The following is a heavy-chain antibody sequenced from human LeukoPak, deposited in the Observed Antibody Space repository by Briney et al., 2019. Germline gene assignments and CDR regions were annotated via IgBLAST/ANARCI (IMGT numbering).Heavy chain of an antibody. CDR2: IIPIFGTA. J-gene: IGHJ4*02. Sequence: SVKVSCKASGGTFSSYAISWVRQAPGQGLEWMGGIIPIFGTANYAQNFKGRVTITTDKPTSTAYMELSSLRSEDTAVYYCARDWPEYSSSYFDYWGQGTLVTVSS. CDR1: GGTFSSYA. D-gene: IGHD6-6*01. CDR3: ARDWPEYSSSYFDY. V-gene: IGHV1-69*05.